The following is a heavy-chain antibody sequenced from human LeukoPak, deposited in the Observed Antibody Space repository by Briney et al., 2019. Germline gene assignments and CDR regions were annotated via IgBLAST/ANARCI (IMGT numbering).Heavy chain of an antibody. CDR2: INQDGSEK. CDR3: AKVGSYNRGWLDY. V-gene: IGHV3-7*04. CDR1: GFTFSSHW. D-gene: IGHD6-19*01. J-gene: IGHJ4*02. Sequence: PGGSLRLSCAASGFTFSSHWMSWVRQAPGKGLEWVANINQDGSEKYYVDSVKGRFTISRDNAKNSLYLQMSSLRAEDTAIYYCAKVGSYNRGWLDYWGQGTLVTVSS.